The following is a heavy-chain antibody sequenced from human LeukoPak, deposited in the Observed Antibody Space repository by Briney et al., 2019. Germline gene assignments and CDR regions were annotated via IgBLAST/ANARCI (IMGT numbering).Heavy chain of an antibody. D-gene: IGHD6-19*01. V-gene: IGHV3-23*01. J-gene: IGHJ4*02. CDR1: GFTFSSYA. Sequence: GGSLRLSCAASGFTFSSYAMSWVRQAPGKGLEWVSAISGSGGSTYYADSVKGRFTISRDNSKNTLYLQMNSLRAEDTAVYYCANDRDSSGWYGTLALFDYWGQGTLVTVSS. CDR3: ANDRDSSGWYGTLALFDY. CDR2: ISGSGGST.